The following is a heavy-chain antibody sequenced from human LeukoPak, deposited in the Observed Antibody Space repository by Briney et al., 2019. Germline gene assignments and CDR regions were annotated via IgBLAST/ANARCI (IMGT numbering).Heavy chain of an antibody. CDR2: IYYSGST. CDR3: ARGDYGDYQTGAFDI. V-gene: IGHV4-59*12. Sequence: SETLSLTCTVSGGSISSYYWSWIRQPPGKGLEWIGYIYYSGSTNYNPSLKSRVTISVDTSKNQFSLKLSSVTAADTAVYYCARGDYGDYQTGAFDIWGQGTMVTVSS. CDR1: GGSISSYY. J-gene: IGHJ3*02. D-gene: IGHD4-17*01.